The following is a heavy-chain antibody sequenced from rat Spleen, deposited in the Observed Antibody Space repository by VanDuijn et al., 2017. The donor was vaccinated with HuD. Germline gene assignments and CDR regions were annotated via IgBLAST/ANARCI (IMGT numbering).Heavy chain of an antibody. CDR1: GFSLPSYH. V-gene: IGHV2-72*01. CDR3: ARHLREASGVMDV. J-gene: IGHJ4*01. Sequence: QVQLKESGPGVVQPSQTLSLTCTVSGFSLPSYHVSWVRQPPGKSLVWMGTIWAGGGTNYNSAVQSRLSIRRDTSKRQVFLKMNSLQPEDTGTYYGARHLREASGVMDVWGQGASVTVSS. CDR2: IWAGGGT. D-gene: IGHD4-3*01.